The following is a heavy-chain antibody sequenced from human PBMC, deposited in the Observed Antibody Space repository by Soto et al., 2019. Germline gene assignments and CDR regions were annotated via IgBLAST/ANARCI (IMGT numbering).Heavy chain of an antibody. CDR1: GYTFTSYA. V-gene: IGHV1-3*01. J-gene: IGHJ3*02. CDR3: ARSMGIVDAFDI. D-gene: IGHD2-21*01. Sequence: ASVKVSCKASGYTFTSYAMHWVRQAPGQRLEWMGWINAGNGNTKYSQKLQGRVTITRDTSASTAYMELSSLRSEDTAVYYCARSMGIVDAFDIWGQGTMVTVSS. CDR2: INAGNGNT.